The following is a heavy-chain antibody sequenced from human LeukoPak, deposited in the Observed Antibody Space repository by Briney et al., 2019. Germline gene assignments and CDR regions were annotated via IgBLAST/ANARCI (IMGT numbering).Heavy chain of an antibody. CDR2: INHSGST. J-gene: IGHJ4*02. CDR1: GGSISSGSYY. D-gene: IGHD6-13*01. CDR3: ASITTAAGRIRLGY. V-gene: IGHV4-39*07. Sequence: SETLSLTCTVSGGSISSGSYYWSWIRQPPGKGLEWIGEINHSGSTNYNPSLKSRVTISVDTSKNQFSLKLSSVTAADTAVYYCASITTAAGRIRLGYWGQGTLVTVSS.